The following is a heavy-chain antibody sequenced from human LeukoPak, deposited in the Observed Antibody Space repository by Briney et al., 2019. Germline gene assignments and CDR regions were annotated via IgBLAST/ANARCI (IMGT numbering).Heavy chain of an antibody. V-gene: IGHV3-30*03. D-gene: IGHD3/OR15-3a*01. J-gene: IGHJ4*02. CDR1: GFTFSSYG. Sequence: PGGPLRLSCAASGFTFSSYGMHWVRQAPGKGLEWVAVISYDGSNKYYADSVKGRFTISRDNSKNTLYLQMNSLRAEDTAVYYCARDSPRTGGGGFHFDYLRGGTLVTVSS. CDR2: ISYDGSNK. CDR3: ARDSPRTGGGGFHFDY.